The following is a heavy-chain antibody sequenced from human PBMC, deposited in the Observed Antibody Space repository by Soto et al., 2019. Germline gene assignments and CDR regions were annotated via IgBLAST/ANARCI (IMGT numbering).Heavy chain of an antibody. V-gene: IGHV4-59*08. CDR3: ARLARYYKPFDP. Sequence: PSETLSLTCTVSGASISNYYWSWIQQPPGKGLEWIGYISYSGSTNYNPSLMSRVTISVDTSKNQFSLKLSSVTAADTAVYYCARLARYYKPFDPWGQGTLVTVSS. CDR1: GASISNYY. CDR2: ISYSGST. J-gene: IGHJ5*02. D-gene: IGHD3-10*01.